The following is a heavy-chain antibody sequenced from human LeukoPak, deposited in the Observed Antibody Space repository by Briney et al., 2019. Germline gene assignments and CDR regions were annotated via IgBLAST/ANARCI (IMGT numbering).Heavy chain of an antibody. CDR3: ARENGYSGSSTFDY. J-gene: IGHJ4*02. CDR1: GFTSSSYA. CDR2: ISYDGSDK. D-gene: IGHD1-26*01. V-gene: IGHV3-30*04. Sequence: GGSLRLSCAASGFTSSSYAMHWVRQAPGKGLEWVAFISYDGSDKYYADSVKGRFTISRDNSKNTLYLQMNSLRAEDTAVYYCARENGYSGSSTFDYWGQGTLVTVSS.